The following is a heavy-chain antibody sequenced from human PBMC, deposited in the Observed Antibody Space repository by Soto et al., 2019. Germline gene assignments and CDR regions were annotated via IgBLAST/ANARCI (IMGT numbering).Heavy chain of an antibody. D-gene: IGHD2-21*01. CDR2: VYHNGGA. Sequence: SETLSLTCTVSGVSIHNSHSFWAWIRQPPGKGLQFIASVYHNGGAHYNSSLKSRVTISVDTANNQVSLRMRSLTAEDTAFYYCGRVVEGATRHTDPDSWGQGILVTVSS. J-gene: IGHJ5*01. V-gene: IGHV4-39*01. CDR3: GRVVEGATRHTDPDS. CDR1: GVSIHNSHSF.